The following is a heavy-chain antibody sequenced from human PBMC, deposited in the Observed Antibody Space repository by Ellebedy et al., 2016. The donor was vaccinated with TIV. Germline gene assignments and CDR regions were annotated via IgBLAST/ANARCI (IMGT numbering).Heavy chain of an antibody. V-gene: IGHV5-51*01. Sequence: KVSCKASGYTFTDYWIGWVRQKPGKGLEWMGIIHPSDSDARYSPAFRGQVTIPADKSITTAYLQWNSLQAADTAIYYCAKYLRAGYSYGSAFEFWGQGTLVTVSS. CDR1: GYTFTDYW. J-gene: IGHJ4*02. CDR2: IHPSDSDA. D-gene: IGHD1-26*01. CDR3: AKYLRAGYSYGSAFEF.